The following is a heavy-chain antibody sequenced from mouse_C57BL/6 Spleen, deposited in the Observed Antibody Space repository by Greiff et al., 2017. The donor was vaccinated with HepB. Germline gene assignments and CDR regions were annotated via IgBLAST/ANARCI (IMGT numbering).Heavy chain of an antibody. CDR3: ARWGDGSVYYFDY. V-gene: IGHV1-52*01. J-gene: IGHJ2*01. Sequence: QVQLQQPGAELVRPGSSVKLSCKASGYTFTSYWMHWVKQRPIQGLEWIGNIDPSDSETHYNQKFKDKATLTVDKSSSTAYMQLSSLTSEDSAVYYCARWGDGSVYYFDYWGQGTTLTVSS. CDR1: GYTFTSYW. D-gene: IGHD2-3*01. CDR2: IDPSDSET.